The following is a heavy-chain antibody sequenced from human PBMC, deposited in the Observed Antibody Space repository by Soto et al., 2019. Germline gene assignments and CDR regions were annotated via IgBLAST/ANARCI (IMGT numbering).Heavy chain of an antibody. J-gene: IGHJ6*03. D-gene: IGHD3-3*01. Sequence: ASVKVSCKASGYTFTSYAMHWVRQAPGQRLEWMGWINAGNGNTKYSQKFQGRVTITRDTSASTAYMELSSLRSEDTAVYYCARDGVGITIFGVVIQDYYYYMDVWGKGTTVTVS. CDR2: INAGNGNT. V-gene: IGHV1-3*01. CDR3: ARDGVGITIFGVVIQDYYYYMDV. CDR1: GYTFTSYA.